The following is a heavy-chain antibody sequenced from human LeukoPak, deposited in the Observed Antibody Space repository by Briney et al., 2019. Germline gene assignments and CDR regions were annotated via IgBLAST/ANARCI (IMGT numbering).Heavy chain of an antibody. Sequence: SETLSLTCAVYGGSFSGYYWSWIRQPPGKGLEWIGEINHSGSTNYNPSLKSRVTISVDTSKNQFSLKLSSVTAADTAVYYCASTYRGHKDYGMDVWGQGTTVTVSS. CDR2: INHSGST. J-gene: IGHJ6*02. CDR1: GGSFSGYY. CDR3: ASTYRGHKDYGMDV. D-gene: IGHD1-1*01. V-gene: IGHV4-34*01.